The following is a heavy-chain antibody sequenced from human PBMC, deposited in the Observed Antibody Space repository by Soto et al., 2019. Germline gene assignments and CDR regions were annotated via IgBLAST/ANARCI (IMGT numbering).Heavy chain of an antibody. D-gene: IGHD6-6*01. Sequence: SETLSLTCTVSGGSISSYYWSWIRQPPGKGLEWIGYIYYSGSTNYNPSLKSRVTISVDTSKNQFSLKLSSVTAADTAVYYCARGAARVPIDYWGQGTLVTVSS. CDR2: IYYSGST. J-gene: IGHJ4*02. CDR3: ARGAARVPIDY. V-gene: IGHV4-59*01. CDR1: GGSISSYY.